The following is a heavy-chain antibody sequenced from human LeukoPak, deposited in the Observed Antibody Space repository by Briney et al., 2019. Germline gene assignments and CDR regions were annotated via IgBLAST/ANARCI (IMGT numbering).Heavy chain of an antibody. CDR2: INHSGST. D-gene: IGHD2-2*01. V-gene: IGHV4-34*01. CDR3: ARIVPATAIGRPYYFDY. J-gene: IGHJ4*02. CDR1: GGSFSGYY. Sequence: SETLSLTCAVYGGSFSGYYWSWIRQPPGKGLEWIGEINHSGSTNYNPSLKSRVTISVDTSKNQFSLKLSSVTAADAAVYYCARIVPATAIGRPYYFDYWGQGTLVTVSS.